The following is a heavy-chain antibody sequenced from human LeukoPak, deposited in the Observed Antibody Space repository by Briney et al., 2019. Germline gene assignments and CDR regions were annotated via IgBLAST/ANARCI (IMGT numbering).Heavy chain of an antibody. Sequence: SETLSLTCAVYGGSFSGYYWSWIRQPPGKGLEWIGEINHSGSTNYNPSLKSRVTISVDTSKNQFSLKLSSVTAADTAVYYCARDSILDPAFDIWGQGTMVTVSS. V-gene: IGHV4-34*01. J-gene: IGHJ3*02. CDR2: INHSGST. CDR3: ARDSILDPAFDI. CDR1: GGSFSGYY. D-gene: IGHD1-1*01.